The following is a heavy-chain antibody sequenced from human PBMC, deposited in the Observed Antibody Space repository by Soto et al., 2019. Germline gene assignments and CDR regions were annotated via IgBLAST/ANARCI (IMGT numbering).Heavy chain of an antibody. Sequence: PSETLSLTCTVSGGSISSHYWSWVRQAPGKGLEWIGHIYYRGSTSYNPSLRSRSTISVHTSNNQFSLKLNSVTTADTAVYYCARDGREASGMDVWGQGTKVTVS. CDR3: ARDGREASGMDV. CDR2: IYYRGST. CDR1: GGSISSHY. J-gene: IGHJ6*02. D-gene: IGHD1-26*01. V-gene: IGHV4-59*11.